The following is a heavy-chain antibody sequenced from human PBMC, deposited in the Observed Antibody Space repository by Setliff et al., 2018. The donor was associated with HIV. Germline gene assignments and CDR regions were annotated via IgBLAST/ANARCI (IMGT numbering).Heavy chain of an antibody. CDR2: INAGNGNT. Sequence: ASVKVSCKASGYTFTSYAMHLVRQAPGQRLEWMGWINAGNGNTKYSQKFQGRVTITRDTSASTAYMELSSLRSEDTAVYYCARGGALLGYYYGSGSYPPDAFDIWGQGTMVTVSS. J-gene: IGHJ3*02. V-gene: IGHV1-3*01. D-gene: IGHD3-10*01. CDR3: ARGGALLGYYYGSGSYPPDAFDI. CDR1: GYTFTSYA.